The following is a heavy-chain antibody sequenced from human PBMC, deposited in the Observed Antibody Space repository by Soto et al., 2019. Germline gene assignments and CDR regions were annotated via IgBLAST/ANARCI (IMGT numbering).Heavy chain of an antibody. CDR1: GGSFSGYY. CDR2: INHSGST. J-gene: IGHJ5*02. Sequence: SETLSLTCAVYGGSFSGYYWSWIRQPPGKGLEWIGEINHSGSTNYNPSLKSRVTISVDTSKNQFSLKPSSVTAADTAVYHCARGKLRYFDWSPNWFDPWGQGTLVTVSS. CDR3: ARGKLRYFDWSPNWFDP. D-gene: IGHD3-9*01. V-gene: IGHV4-34*01.